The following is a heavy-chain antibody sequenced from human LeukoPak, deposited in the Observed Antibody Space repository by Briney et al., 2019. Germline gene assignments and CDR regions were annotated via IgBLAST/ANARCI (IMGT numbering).Heavy chain of an antibody. CDR2: IYHSGST. D-gene: IGHD1-7*01. J-gene: IGHJ6*03. V-gene: IGHV4-38-2*02. Sequence: PSETLSLTCTVSDYSIGSGYYWGWIRQPPGKGLECIGSIYHSGSTNYNPSLKSRVTISVDTSKNQFALKLSSVTAADTAVYYCARYSGNWNLQGYYYYYMDVWGKGTTVTVSS. CDR3: ARYSGNWNLQGYYYYYMDV. CDR1: DYSIGSGYY.